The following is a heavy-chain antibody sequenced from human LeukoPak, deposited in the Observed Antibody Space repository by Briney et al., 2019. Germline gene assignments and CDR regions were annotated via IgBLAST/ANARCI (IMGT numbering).Heavy chain of an antibody. D-gene: IGHD3-22*01. Sequence: PGGSLRLSCAASGFTFSSYAMSWVRQAPGKGREWVSAISGSGGSTYYADAVKGRFTISRDNSKNTLYLQMNSLRAEDAAVYYCAKDHYDSRGYYQNYWGQGTLVTVSS. CDR1: GFTFSSYA. V-gene: IGHV3-23*01. J-gene: IGHJ4*02. CDR3: AKDHYDSRGYYQNY. CDR2: ISGSGGST.